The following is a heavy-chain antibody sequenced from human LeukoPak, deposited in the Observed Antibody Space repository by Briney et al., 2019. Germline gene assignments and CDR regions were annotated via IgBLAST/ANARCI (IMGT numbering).Heavy chain of an antibody. V-gene: IGHV5-51*01. CDR2: IYPGDSDT. CDR1: GYRFTSYW. J-gene: IGHJ3*02. Sequence: GESLKISCKGSGYRFTSYWIGWVRQMPGKGLEWMGIIYPGDSDTRHSPSFQGQVTISADKSISTAYLQWSSLKASDTAMYYCARSAGAAPYAFDIWGQGTMVTVSS. D-gene: IGHD6-6*01. CDR3: ARSAGAAPYAFDI.